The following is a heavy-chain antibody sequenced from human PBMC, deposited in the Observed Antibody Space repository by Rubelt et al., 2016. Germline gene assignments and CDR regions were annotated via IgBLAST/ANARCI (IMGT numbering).Heavy chain of an antibody. CDR2: IVVGSGNT. J-gene: IGHJ4*02. CDR3: ARGQVVTASEPVL. D-gene: IGHD2-21*02. V-gene: IGHV1-58*01. Sequence: QMQLVQSGPEVKKPGTSVKVSCKASGFTFTSSAVQWVRQARGQRLEWIGWIVVGSGNTNYAQTFQERVTITRDMSTSTAYMELSSLRSDDTAVYYCARGQVVTASEPVLWGQGTLVTVSS. CDR1: GFTFTSSA.